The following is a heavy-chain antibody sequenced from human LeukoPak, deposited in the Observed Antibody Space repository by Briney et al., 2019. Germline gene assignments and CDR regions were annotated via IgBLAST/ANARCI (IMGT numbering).Heavy chain of an antibody. CDR3: ARTSPTSHFDF. CDR1: GFTFTTYW. J-gene: IGHJ4*02. Sequence: GGSLRLSCVASGFTFTTYWMHWVRQAPGKGLVWVSRINGDGSDSNYADSVKGRFTISRDNARNTLYLQMNGLRAEDTALYYCARTSPTSHFDFWGQGTLVTVSS. D-gene: IGHD3-16*01. CDR2: INGDGSDS. V-gene: IGHV3-74*01.